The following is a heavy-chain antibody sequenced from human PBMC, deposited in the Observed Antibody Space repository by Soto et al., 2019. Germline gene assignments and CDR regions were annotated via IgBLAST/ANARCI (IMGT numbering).Heavy chain of an antibody. D-gene: IGHD1-20*01. CDR1: GFTFSSYA. CDR3: ARGRKGITGTTNWFDP. Sequence: GGSLRLSCAASGFTFSSYAMHWVRQAPGKGLEWVAVISYDGSNKYYADSVKGRFTISRDNSKNTLYLQMNSLRAEDTAVYYCARGRKGITGTTNWFDPGGQGTLVTVSS. J-gene: IGHJ5*02. V-gene: IGHV3-30*04. CDR2: ISYDGSNK.